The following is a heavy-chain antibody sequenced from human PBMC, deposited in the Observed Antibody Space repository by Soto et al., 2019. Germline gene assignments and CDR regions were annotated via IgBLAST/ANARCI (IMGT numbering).Heavy chain of an antibody. Sequence: PSETLSLTCTVSGGSISSYYWSWIRQPPGKGLEWIGYIYYSGSTNYNPSLKSRVTISVDTSKNQFSLKLSSVTAADTAVYYCARGDYDFWSGLDYYYYYYMDVWGKGTTVTVSS. D-gene: IGHD3-3*01. CDR3: ARGDYDFWSGLDYYYYYYMDV. CDR2: IYYSGST. J-gene: IGHJ6*03. CDR1: GGSISSYY. V-gene: IGHV4-59*01.